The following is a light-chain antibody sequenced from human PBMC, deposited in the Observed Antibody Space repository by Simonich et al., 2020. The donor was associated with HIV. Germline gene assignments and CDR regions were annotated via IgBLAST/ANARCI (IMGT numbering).Light chain of an antibody. CDR2: ASS. CDR3: QQFFSTPWT. V-gene: IGKV1-NL1*01. Sequence: DILMTQSPSSLPASVGNRVTITCRASQGVNNSLAWYQQKPGKAPKLLLSASSRLESGVASRFSGSGSGTDYTLTISSLQPEDFATYYCQQFFSTPWTFGQGTKVEIK. CDR1: QGVNNS. J-gene: IGKJ1*01.